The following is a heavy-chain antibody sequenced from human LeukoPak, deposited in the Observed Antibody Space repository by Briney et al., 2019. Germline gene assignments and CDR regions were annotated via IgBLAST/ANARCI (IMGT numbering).Heavy chain of an antibody. CDR2: IIPIFGIA. V-gene: IGHV1-69*04. CDR1: GGTFSSYA. D-gene: IGHD5-24*01. Sequence: APVKASCKASGGTFSSYAISSVRQAPGHGLEWTGRIIPIFGIANYAQKFQGRVTITADKSTSTAYMELSSLRSEDTAVYFCARQPDGYNSYYFDYWGQGTLVTVSS. J-gene: IGHJ4*02. CDR3: ARQPDGYNSYYFDY.